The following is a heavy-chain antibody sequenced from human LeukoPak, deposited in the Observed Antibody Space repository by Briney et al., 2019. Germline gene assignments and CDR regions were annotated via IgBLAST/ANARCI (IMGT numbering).Heavy chain of an antibody. D-gene: IGHD3-22*01. CDR3: ARDGYPGGDY. CDR2: ISDTGHAI. Sequence: GGSLRLSCAASGSTFSDYSMDWVRQTPGGGLEWVSYISDTGHAIYYADSVKGRFIISRDNAKNSLYLQMNSLRDEDTAVYYCARDGYPGGDYWGQGTLVTVSS. V-gene: IGHV3-48*02. CDR1: GSTFSDYS. J-gene: IGHJ4*02.